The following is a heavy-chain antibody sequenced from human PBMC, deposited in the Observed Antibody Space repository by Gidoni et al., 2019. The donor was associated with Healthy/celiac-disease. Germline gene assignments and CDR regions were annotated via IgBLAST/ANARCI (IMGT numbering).Heavy chain of an antibody. CDR3: ARRGAAGTYYYYGMDV. Sequence: QVQLQESGPGLVTPSETLSLTCTVSGGSISSYYWSWIRQPPGKGLEWIGYIYYSGSTNYNPSLKSRVTISVDTSKNQFSLKLSSVTAADTAVYYCARRGAAGTYYYYGMDVWGQGTTVTVSS. D-gene: IGHD6-13*01. CDR1: GGSISSYY. J-gene: IGHJ6*02. CDR2: IYYSGST. V-gene: IGHV4-59*08.